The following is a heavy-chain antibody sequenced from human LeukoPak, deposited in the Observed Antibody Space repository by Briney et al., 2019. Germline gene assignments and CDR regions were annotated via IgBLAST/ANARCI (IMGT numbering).Heavy chain of an antibody. V-gene: IGHV3-23*01. J-gene: IGHJ3*02. CDR2: ISGSGRST. CDR3: AKDQGTYCSTTSCYAPDAFGI. D-gene: IGHD2-2*01. Sequence: PGGSPRLSCAASGFTFSSYAMGWVRQAPGKGLEWVSVISGSGRSTYYADSVKGRFTISRDNSKNTLYLQMNSLRAEDTAVYYCAKDQGTYCSTTSCYAPDAFGIWGQGTMVTVSS. CDR1: GFTFSSYA.